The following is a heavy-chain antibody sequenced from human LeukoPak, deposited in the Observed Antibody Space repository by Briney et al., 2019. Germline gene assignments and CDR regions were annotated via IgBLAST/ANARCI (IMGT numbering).Heavy chain of an antibody. CDR3: ARDAY. CDR1: GVSIGSHY. Sequence: SETLSLTCTVSGVSIGSHYWSWIRQSPGKGLEWIGCVYNSGTTVYNPSLTGRVTISVDTSKNQYSLNLRSVTAADAAVYYCARDAYWGQGILVSVSS. CDR2: VYNSGTT. J-gene: IGHJ4*02. V-gene: IGHV4-59*11.